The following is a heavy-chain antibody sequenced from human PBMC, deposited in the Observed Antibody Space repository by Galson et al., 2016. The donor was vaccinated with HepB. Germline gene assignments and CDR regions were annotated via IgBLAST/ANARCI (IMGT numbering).Heavy chain of an antibody. CDR1: GGSVSSSDW. D-gene: IGHD3-3*01. Sequence: SETLSLTCAVSGGSVSSSDWWTWVRQPPGKGLEWIGEIYHSGLNNYNPTLKSRVTISIDTSKNQFSLNPSSVIAADTAVYYCARAIPGYERGPYFDYWGQGTLVTVSS. V-gene: IGHV4-4*02. CDR2: IYHSGLN. CDR3: ARAIPGYERGPYFDY. J-gene: IGHJ4*02.